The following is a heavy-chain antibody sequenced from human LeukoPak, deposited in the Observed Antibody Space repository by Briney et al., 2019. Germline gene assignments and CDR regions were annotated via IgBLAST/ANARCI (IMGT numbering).Heavy chain of an antibody. J-gene: IGHJ4*02. D-gene: IGHD2-15*01. CDR2: INSDGSST. Sequence: GGSLRLSCAASGFTFSSYWMHWVRQAPGKGLVWFSRINSDGSSTSYADSVKGRFTISRDNAKNTLYLQMNSLRAEDTAVYYCARGGYCSGGSCYFPFDYWGQGTLVTVSS. CDR1: GFTFSSYW. CDR3: ARGGYCSGGSCYFPFDY. V-gene: IGHV3-74*01.